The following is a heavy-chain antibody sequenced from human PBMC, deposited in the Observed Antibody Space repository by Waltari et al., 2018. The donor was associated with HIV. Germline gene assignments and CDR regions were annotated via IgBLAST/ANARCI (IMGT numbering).Heavy chain of an antibody. V-gene: IGHV4-34*02. Sequence: VHLQQWAAGLPKTSEPLYLSCAGYGGSFHGSYWTWFRQSPGRGLEWIGEVNDSGDTNYNSSLKSRATMSVNTFKNQFSLKLMSVTAADTATYYCARGDYYYYDSSGLDSWGQGTPITVSS. CDR3: ARGDYYYYDSSGLDS. J-gene: IGHJ1*01. CDR2: VNDSGDT. D-gene: IGHD3-22*01. CDR1: GGSFHGSY.